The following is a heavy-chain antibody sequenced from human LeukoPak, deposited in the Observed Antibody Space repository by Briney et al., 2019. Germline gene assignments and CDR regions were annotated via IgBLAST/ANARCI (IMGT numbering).Heavy chain of an antibody. Sequence: PSETLSLTCTVSGGSISSYYWSWIRQPPGKGLEWIGYIYYSGSTNYNPSLKSRVTISVDTSKNQFSLKLSSVTAADTAVYYCARGSDIVVVPAAHPKDNWFDPWGQGTLVTVSS. V-gene: IGHV4-59*08. CDR1: GGSISSYY. CDR3: ARGSDIVVVPAAHPKDNWFDP. J-gene: IGHJ5*02. CDR2: IYYSGST. D-gene: IGHD2-2*01.